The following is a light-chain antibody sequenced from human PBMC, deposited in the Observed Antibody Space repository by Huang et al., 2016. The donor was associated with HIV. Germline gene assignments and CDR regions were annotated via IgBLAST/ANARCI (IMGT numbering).Light chain of an antibody. V-gene: IGKV1-5*03. CDR3: QQYNTFWT. J-gene: IGKJ1*01. CDR1: QSVSTW. CDR2: KSS. Sequence: DIQMTQSPSILSASVGDRITITCRASQSVSTWLAWYQQKPGHPPKRLVYKSSTSETGVPSRFSGSGSGTEFTLTISSLQPDDFATYYCQQYNTFWTFGQGTKV.